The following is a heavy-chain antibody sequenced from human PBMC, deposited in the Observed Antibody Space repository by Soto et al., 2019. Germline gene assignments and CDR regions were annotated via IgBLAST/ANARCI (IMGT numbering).Heavy chain of an antibody. J-gene: IGHJ4*02. V-gene: IGHV1-18*01. CDR3: ARDLAAGTCDY. D-gene: IGHD6-13*01. CDR1: GYTFTSYA. Sequence: QVQLVQSGAEVRKPGASVKVSCKASGYTFTSYAISWVRQAPGQGLEWMGWISAYNGNTNYAQKLQGRVTMTTDTSTNTAYMELRSLRSDATAVYYCARDLAAGTCDYWGQGTLVTVSS. CDR2: ISAYNGNT.